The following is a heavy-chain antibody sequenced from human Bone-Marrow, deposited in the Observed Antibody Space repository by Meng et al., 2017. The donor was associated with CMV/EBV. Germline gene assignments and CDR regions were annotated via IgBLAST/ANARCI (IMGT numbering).Heavy chain of an antibody. Sequence: GGSLRLSCAASGFTFSSYWMHWVRQAPGKGLVWVSSISSSSSYIYYADSVKGRFTISRDNAKNSLYLQMNSLRAEDTAVYYCARDRLSPYDFWSGPPSSGYYYGMDVWGQGTTVTVSS. V-gene: IGHV3-21*01. CDR2: ISSSSSYI. D-gene: IGHD3-3*01. CDR1: GFTFSSYW. J-gene: IGHJ6*02. CDR3: ARDRLSPYDFWSGPPSSGYYYGMDV.